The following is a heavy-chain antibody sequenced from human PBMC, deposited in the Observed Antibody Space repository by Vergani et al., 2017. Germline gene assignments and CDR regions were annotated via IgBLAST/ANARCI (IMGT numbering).Heavy chain of an antibody. D-gene: IGHD4-17*01. V-gene: IGHV3-53*04. CDR2: IYSGGST. J-gene: IGHJ4*02. Sequence: EVQLVESGGGLVQPGGSLRLSCAASGFTVSSNYMSWVRQAPGTGLEWVSVIYSGGSTYYADSVKGRFTISRHNSNNTLYLQMNSLRAEDTAVYYCAREDYGDYYFDYWGQGTLVTVSS. CDR3: AREDYGDYYFDY. CDR1: GFTVSSNY.